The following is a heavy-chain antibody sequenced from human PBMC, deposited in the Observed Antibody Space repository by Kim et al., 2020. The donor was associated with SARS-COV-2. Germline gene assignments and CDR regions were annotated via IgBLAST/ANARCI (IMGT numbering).Heavy chain of an antibody. V-gene: IGHV3-48*03. CDR2: ISSSGSTI. CDR1: GFTFSSYE. CDR3: ARVLRTRGYSYGPRVPDY. J-gene: IGHJ4*02. D-gene: IGHD5-18*01. Sequence: GGSLRLSCAASGFTFSSYEMNWVRQAPGKGLEWVSYISSSGSTIYYADSVKGRFTISRDNAKNSLYLQMNSLRAEDTAVYYCARVLRTRGYSYGPRVPDYWGQGTLVTVSS.